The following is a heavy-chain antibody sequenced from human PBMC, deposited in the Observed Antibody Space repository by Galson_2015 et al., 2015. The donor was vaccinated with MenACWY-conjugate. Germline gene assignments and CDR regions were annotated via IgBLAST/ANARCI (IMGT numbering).Heavy chain of an antibody. V-gene: IGHV3-23*01. J-gene: IGHJ4*02. CDR2: ISGSGRST. D-gene: IGHD2-2*01. CDR1: GFTFKNYA. Sequence: LRLSCASSGFTFKNYAMSWVRQAPGKGLEWVSAISGSGRSTYYADSVKGRFTISRDNSKNTLYLQMNSLRAEDTAVYYCPKDQAYCSSNRCCEGAPYYFDYWAQGTLVTVSS. CDR3: PKDQAYCSSNRCCEGAPYYFDY.